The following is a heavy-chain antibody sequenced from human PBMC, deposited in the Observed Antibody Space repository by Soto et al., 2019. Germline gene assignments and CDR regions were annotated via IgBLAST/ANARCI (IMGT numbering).Heavy chain of an antibody. D-gene: IGHD3-16*01. V-gene: IGHV2-5*02. CDR1: GFSLTTNGVG. Sequence: QITLKESGPTLVKPTQTLTLTCSFSGFSLTTNGVGVGWIRQPPGKALEWLALIYWDDDKRYSPSLKSRLTITKDTSKNPVVLTMTTMDPVDTATYYCAHRLVDYVYIWGSYSSAFDYWGQGTLVTVSS. J-gene: IGHJ4*02. CDR3: AHRLVDYVYIWGSYSSAFDY. CDR2: IYWDDDK.